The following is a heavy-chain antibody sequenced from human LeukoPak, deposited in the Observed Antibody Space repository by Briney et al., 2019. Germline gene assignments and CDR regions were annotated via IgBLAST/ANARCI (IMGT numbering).Heavy chain of an antibody. Sequence: GRSLRLSCAASGFTFSSYGMHWVRRAPGKGLEWVAVISYDGSNKYYADSVKGRFTISRDNSKNTLYLQMNSLRAEDTAVYYCANRFDYFDYWGQGTLVTVSS. CDR2: ISYDGSNK. V-gene: IGHV3-30*18. D-gene: IGHD3-16*01. CDR1: GFTFSSYG. CDR3: ANRFDYFDY. J-gene: IGHJ4*02.